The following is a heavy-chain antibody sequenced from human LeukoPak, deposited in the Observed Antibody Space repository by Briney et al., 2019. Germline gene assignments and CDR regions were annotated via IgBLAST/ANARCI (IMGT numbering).Heavy chain of an antibody. Sequence: ASVKVSCKASGYTFTSYDINWVRQATGQGLEWMGWMNPNSGNTNYAQKLQGRVTMTTDTSTSTAYMELRSLRSDDTAVYYCARRRMTTVTTDAFDIWGQGTMVAVSS. D-gene: IGHD4-17*01. J-gene: IGHJ3*02. CDR1: GYTFTSYD. CDR2: MNPNSGNT. CDR3: ARRRMTTVTTDAFDI. V-gene: IGHV1-18*01.